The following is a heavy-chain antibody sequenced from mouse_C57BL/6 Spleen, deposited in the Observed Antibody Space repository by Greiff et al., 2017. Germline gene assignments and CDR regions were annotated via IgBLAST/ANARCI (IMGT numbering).Heavy chain of an antibody. J-gene: IGHJ2*01. D-gene: IGHD1-1*01. V-gene: IGHV14-4*01. Sequence: VQLQQSGAELVRPGASVKLSCTASGFNIKDDYMHWVKQRPEQGLEWIGWIDPENGDTESASKFQGKATITADTSSNTAYLQLSRLTSEDTAVYYCTRRLLRYGNYWGQGTTLTVSS. CDR1: GFNIKDDY. CDR2: IDPENGDT. CDR3: TRRLLRYGNY.